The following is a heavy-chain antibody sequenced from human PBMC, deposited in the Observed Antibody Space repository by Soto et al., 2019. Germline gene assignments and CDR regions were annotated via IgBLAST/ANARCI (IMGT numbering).Heavy chain of an antibody. CDR3: ATDGYDSNGDLYYFAY. CDR2: ISGSPSST. CDR1: GFTFSTYA. J-gene: IGHJ4*02. V-gene: IGHV3-23*01. Sequence: EVQLLESGGGLVQPGGSLRLSCAASGFTFSTYAMSWVRQAPGKGLEWVSAISGSPSSTYYADSVKGRSTISRDNSKKKMFPQMLSMRDEDTGIYCCATDGYDSNGDLYYFAYWGQGTPVPVSS. D-gene: IGHD3-22*01.